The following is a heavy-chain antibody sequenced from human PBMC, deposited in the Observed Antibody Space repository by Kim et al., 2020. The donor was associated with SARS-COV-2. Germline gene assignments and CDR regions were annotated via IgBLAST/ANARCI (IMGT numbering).Heavy chain of an antibody. D-gene: IGHD3-22*01. V-gene: IGHV1-18*01. CDR3: ARSYDSSGYPTPLDY. CDR2: ISAYNGNT. CDR1: GYTFTSYG. Sequence: ASVKVSCKASGYTFTSYGISWVRQAPGQGLEWMGWISAYNGNTNYAQKLQGRVTMTTDTSTSTAYMELRSLRSDDTAVYYCARSYDSSGYPTPLDYWGQGTLVTVSS. J-gene: IGHJ4*02.